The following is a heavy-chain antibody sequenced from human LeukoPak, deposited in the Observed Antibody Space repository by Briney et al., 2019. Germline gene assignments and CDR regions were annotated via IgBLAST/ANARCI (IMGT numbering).Heavy chain of an antibody. CDR3: ARDHGTSAWYFY. CDR2: IYYSGST. D-gene: IGHD6-13*01. CDR1: GYSISSGYF. J-gene: IGHJ4*02. V-gene: IGHV4-38-2*02. Sequence: PSQTLSLTCTVSGYSISSGYFWGWIRQPPGKGLEWIETIYYSGSTYYNPSLKSRVTISLDTSKNQLSLRLSSVTAADTAVYFCARDHGTSAWYFYWGQGTLVSVSS.